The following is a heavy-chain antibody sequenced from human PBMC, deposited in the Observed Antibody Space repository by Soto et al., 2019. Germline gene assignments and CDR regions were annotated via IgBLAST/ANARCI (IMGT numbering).Heavy chain of an antibody. CDR2: IKSKTDGGTT. V-gene: IGHV3-15*01. J-gene: IGHJ4*02. Sequence: EVQLVESGGGLVKPGGSLRLSCAASGFTFINAWMSWVRQAPGKGLEWGGRIKSKTDGGTTDYAAPVKGRSTISRDDSNTTLYLQMNSLKTEDTAVYYCTTEGGYDLVHWGQGTLVTVSS. CDR1: GFTFINAW. CDR3: TTEGGYDLVH. D-gene: IGHD5-12*01.